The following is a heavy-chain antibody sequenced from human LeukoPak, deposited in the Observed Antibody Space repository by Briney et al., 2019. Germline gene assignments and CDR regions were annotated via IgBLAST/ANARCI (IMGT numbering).Heavy chain of an antibody. V-gene: IGHV3-48*01. CDR1: GFTFSSYS. CDR3: ARENRFEYFDY. D-gene: IGHD3-10*01. CDR2: ISSSSSTI. Sequence: GGSLRLSCAASGFTFSSYSMNWVRQAPGKGLEWVSYISSSSSTIYYADSAKGRFTISRDNAKNSLYLQMNSLRAEDTAVYYCARENRFEYFDYWGQGTLVTVSS. J-gene: IGHJ4*02.